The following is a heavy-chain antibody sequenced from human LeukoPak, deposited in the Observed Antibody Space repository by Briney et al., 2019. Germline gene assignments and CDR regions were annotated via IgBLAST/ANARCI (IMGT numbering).Heavy chain of an antibody. V-gene: IGHV4-38-2*02. Sequence: PSETLSLTCTASGYSISSGYYWGWVRQPPGKGLEWIGSIYHSGSTYYNPSLKSRVTISVDTSKNQFSLKLSSVTAADTAVYYCARDIPTYYDFWSGYYTGTRPPIWGKGTTVTVSS. CDR2: IYHSGST. D-gene: IGHD3-3*01. CDR1: GYSISSGYY. CDR3: ARDIPTYYDFWSGYYTGTRPPI. J-gene: IGHJ6*04.